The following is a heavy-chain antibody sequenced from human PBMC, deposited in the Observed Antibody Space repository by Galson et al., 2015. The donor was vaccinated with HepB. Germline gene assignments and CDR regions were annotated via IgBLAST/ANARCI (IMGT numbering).Heavy chain of an antibody. CDR3: ARSRPPVDSYYYGMDV. CDR2: IIPIFGIA. J-gene: IGHJ6*02. D-gene: IGHD1-14*01. Sequence: SVKVSCKASGGTFSSYAISWVRQAPGQGLEWMGGIIPIFGIANYAQKFQGRVTITADESTSTAYMELSSLRSEDTAVYYCARSRPPVDSYYYGMDVWGQGTTVTVSS. CDR1: GGTFSSYA. V-gene: IGHV1-69*13.